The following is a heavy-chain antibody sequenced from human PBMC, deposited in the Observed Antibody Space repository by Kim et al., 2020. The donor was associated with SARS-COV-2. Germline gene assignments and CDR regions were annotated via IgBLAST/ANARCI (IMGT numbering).Heavy chain of an antibody. CDR3: ARARGGSYYYGMDV. V-gene: IGHV3-30*01. D-gene: IGHD1-26*01. J-gene: IGHJ6*02. Sequence: AESVKGRFTISRDNSKNTLDLQMNSLRAEDTAVYYCARARGGSYYYGMDVWGQGTTVTVSS.